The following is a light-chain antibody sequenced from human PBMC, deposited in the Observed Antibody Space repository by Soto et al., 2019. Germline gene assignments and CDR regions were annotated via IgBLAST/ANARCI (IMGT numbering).Light chain of an antibody. CDR2: KAS. CDR3: QQYNLYPWT. Sequence: DIQMTQSPSTLSASVGDTVTITCRASQSISSWLAWYQQKPGKAPKLFIYKASSLESGVPSRFSGSGSGTEFALTISSLQPDDFATYFCQQYNLYPWTFGQGTKVEVK. V-gene: IGKV1-5*03. J-gene: IGKJ1*01. CDR1: QSISSW.